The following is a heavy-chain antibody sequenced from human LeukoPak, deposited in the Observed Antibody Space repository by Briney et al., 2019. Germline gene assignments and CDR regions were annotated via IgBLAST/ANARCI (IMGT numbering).Heavy chain of an antibody. Sequence: GGSLRLSCTAPGFTFSRSWMNWIRQAPGKGLEWVANINPDGDGMRFVDSVKGRFTMSRDNAQSSLHLQMNSLRVEDTAFYYCAAWTDRGYSHWGQGVLVTVSS. V-gene: IGHV3-7*01. CDR2: INPDGDGM. J-gene: IGHJ4*02. D-gene: IGHD5-12*01. CDR1: GFTFSRSW. CDR3: AAWTDRGYSH.